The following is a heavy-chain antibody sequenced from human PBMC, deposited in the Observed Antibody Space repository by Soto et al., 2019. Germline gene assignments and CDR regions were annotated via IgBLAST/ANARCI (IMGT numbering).Heavy chain of an antibody. CDR2: IYYSGST. CDR3: ARDKGTYYYDSSGYHYGMDV. D-gene: IGHD3-22*01. J-gene: IGHJ6*02. Sequence: SETLSLTCTVSGGSISSYYWSWIRQPPGKGLEWIGYIYYSGSTNYNPSLKSRVTISVDTSKNQFSLKLSSVTAADTAVYYCARDKGTYYYDSSGYHYGMDVWGQGTTVTVSS. CDR1: GGSISSYY. V-gene: IGHV4-59*01.